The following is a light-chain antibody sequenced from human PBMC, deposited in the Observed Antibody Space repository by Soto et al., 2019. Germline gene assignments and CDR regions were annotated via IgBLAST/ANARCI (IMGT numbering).Light chain of an antibody. CDR1: NVGSKS. J-gene: IGLJ1*01. V-gene: IGLV3-21*02. CDR2: DDS. CDR3: QVWDSSSDHYV. Sequence: SYELSQPPSVSVAPGQRARITRGGNNVGSKSVHWYQQKPGQAPVLVVYDDSDRPSGTPERFSGSNSGNTATLTISRVEAGDEADYYCQVWDSSSDHYVFGTGTKVTVL.